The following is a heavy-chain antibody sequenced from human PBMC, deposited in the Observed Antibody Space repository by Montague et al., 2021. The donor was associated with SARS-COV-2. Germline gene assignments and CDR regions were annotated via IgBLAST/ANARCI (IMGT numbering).Heavy chain of an antibody. Sequence: PALVKPTQTLTLTCTFSGFSLSTSGMCVSWVRQPPGKALEWLALXXWDDNKFYSTSLKTRLTISKDTSKNQVVLTMTNVDPVDTATYYCARSLYDILTGYYLPSDYWGQGTLVTVSS. CDR2: XXWDDNK. CDR3: ARSLYDILTGYYLPSDY. V-gene: IGHV2-70*20. J-gene: IGHJ4*02. D-gene: IGHD3-9*01. CDR1: GFSLSTSGMC.